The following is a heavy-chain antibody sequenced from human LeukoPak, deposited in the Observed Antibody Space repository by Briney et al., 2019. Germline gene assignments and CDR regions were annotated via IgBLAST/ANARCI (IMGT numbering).Heavy chain of an antibody. V-gene: IGHV4-59*02. CDR3: VRDREGFYFDI. J-gene: IGHJ3*02. CDR1: GGSVRSYY. D-gene: IGHD3-3*01. CDR2: IHNTGST. Sequence: SETLSLTCTVSGGSVRSYYWSWIRQPPGEGLEWIAYIHNTGSTNYNPSLKSRVTISLDTSKNEFSLKLTSVTAADTAVYYCVRDREGFYFDIWGQGTMVTVSS.